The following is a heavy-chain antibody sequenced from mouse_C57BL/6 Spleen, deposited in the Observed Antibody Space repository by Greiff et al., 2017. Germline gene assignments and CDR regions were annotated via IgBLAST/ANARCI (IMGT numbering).Heavy chain of an antibody. CDR1: GYSITSGYY. Sequence: EVKLVESGPGLVKPSQSLSLTCSVTGYSITSGYYWNWIRQFPGNKLEWMGYISYDGSNNYNPSLKNRISITRDTSKNQFFLKLNSVTTEDTATYYCARVHWYFDVWGTGTTVTVSS. CDR3: ARVHWYFDV. V-gene: IGHV3-6*01. CDR2: ISYDGSN. J-gene: IGHJ1*03.